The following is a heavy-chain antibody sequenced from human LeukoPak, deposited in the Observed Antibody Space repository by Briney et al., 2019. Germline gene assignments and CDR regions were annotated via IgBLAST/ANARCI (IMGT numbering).Heavy chain of an antibody. V-gene: IGHV3-7*03. CDR3: ASGTSSWVLMAFDI. Sequence: PGGSLRLSCAASGFTFSAYWMSWVRQAPGKGLEWVANIKQDGSEKYYVGSVKGRFTISRDNVKNSLYLQMNNLRAEDTAVYYCASGTSSWVLMAFDIWGQGTMVTVSS. D-gene: IGHD2-2*01. CDR1: GFTFSAYW. J-gene: IGHJ3*02. CDR2: IKQDGSEK.